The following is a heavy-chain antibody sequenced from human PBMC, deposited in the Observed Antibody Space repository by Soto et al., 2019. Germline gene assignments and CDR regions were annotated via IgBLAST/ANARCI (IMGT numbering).Heavy chain of an antibody. V-gene: IGHV3-72*01. CDR3: ATGGSRRPFDY. CDR2: IRNKADSYTT. Sequence: EVQLVESGGGLVQPGGSLRLSCAASGLTFSDHYMNWVRQAPGKGLEWVGRIRNKADSYTTQYAASVKGRFTISRVDSKTSLYRQSSSLKPEDTAVYSFATGGSRRPFDYWGQGTLVTVSS. CDR1: GLTFSDHY. D-gene: IGHD3-16*01. J-gene: IGHJ4*02.